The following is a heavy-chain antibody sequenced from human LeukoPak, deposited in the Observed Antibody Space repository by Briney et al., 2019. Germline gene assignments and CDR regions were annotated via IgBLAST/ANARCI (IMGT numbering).Heavy chain of an antibody. CDR2: FIPIFGTA. CDR1: GGTFSSYA. D-gene: IGHD5-18*01. Sequence: ASVKVSCKASGGTFSSYAISWVRQAPGQGLEWMGGFIPIFGTANYAQKFQGRVTITADESTSTAYMELSSLRSEDTAVYYCARGAIQLWFYYYYGMDVWGQGTTVTVSS. CDR3: ARGAIQLWFYYYYGMDV. V-gene: IGHV1-69*01. J-gene: IGHJ6*02.